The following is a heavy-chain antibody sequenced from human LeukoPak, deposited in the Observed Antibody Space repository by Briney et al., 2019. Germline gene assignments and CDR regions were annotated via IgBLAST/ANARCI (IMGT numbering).Heavy chain of an antibody. CDR3: ARRRYYDFWSGYLGPDAFDT. D-gene: IGHD3-3*01. V-gene: IGHV4-34*01. J-gene: IGHJ3*02. CDR1: GGSFSGYY. CDR2: INHSGST. Sequence: PSETLSLTCAVYGGSFSGYYWSWIRQPPGKGLEWIGEINHSGSTNYNPSLKSRVTISVDTSKNQFSLKLSSVTAADTAVYYCARRRYYDFWSGYLGPDAFDTWGQGTMVTVSS.